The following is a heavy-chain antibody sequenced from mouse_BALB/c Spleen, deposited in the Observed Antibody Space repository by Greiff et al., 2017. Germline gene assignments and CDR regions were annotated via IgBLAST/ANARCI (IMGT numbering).Heavy chain of an antibody. J-gene: IGHJ1*01. Sequence: EVKLVESGPGLVKPSQSLSLTCTVTGYSITSDYAWNWIRQFPGNKLEWMGYISYSGSTSYNPSLKSRISITRDTSKNQFFLQLNSVTTEDTATYYCARSGSSPWWYFDVWGAGTTVTVSS. D-gene: IGHD1-1*01. CDR3: ARSGSSPWWYFDV. V-gene: IGHV3-2*02. CDR1: GYSITSDYA. CDR2: ISYSGST.